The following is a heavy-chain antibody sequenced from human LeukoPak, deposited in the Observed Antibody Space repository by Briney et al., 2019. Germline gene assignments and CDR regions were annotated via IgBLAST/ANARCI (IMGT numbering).Heavy chain of an antibody. Sequence: GGSLRLSCAASGFTFSSYAMSWVRQAPGKGLEWVANIKQDGSEKYYVDSVKGRFTISRDNAKNSLYLQMNSLRAEDTAVYYCARGEAVLLWFGELLSTNWFDPWGQGTLVTVSS. V-gene: IGHV3-7*01. CDR3: ARGEAVLLWFGELLSTNWFDP. CDR2: IKQDGSEK. CDR1: GFTFSSYA. D-gene: IGHD3-10*01. J-gene: IGHJ5*02.